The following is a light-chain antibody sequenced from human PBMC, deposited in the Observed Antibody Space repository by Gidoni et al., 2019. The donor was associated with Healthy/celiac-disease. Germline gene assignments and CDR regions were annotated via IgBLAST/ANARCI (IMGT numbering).Light chain of an antibody. CDR3: QQSYSTWT. CDR2: AAS. Sequence: DIQMPQSPSSLSASVGDRVTITCRASQSISSYLNWYQQKPGKAPKLLIYAASSLQSGGPSRFSGSGSGTDFTLTISSLQPEDFATYYCQQSYSTWTFGQGTKVEIK. J-gene: IGKJ1*01. CDR1: QSISSY. V-gene: IGKV1-39*01.